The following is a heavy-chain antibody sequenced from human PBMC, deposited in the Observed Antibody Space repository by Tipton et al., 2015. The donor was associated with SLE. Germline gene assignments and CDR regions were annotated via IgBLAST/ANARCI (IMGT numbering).Heavy chain of an antibody. D-gene: IGHD3-22*01. CDR3: ARGSYDYDSRGSYAS. CDR2: LSYSGST. Sequence: TLSLTCDVYGGFLSDYFWSWIRQPPGKGLEWIGYLSYSGSTKYNPSLKSRVTISVDTSENQLSLKLTSVTAADTAVYYCARGSYDYDSRGSYASWGQGTLVIVSS. J-gene: IGHJ5*02. V-gene: IGHV4-59*01. CDR1: GGFLSDYF.